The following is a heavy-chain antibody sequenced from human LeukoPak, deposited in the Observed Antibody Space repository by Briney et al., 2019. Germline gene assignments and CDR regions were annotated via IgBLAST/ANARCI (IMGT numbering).Heavy chain of an antibody. CDR2: IYYDGSDS. J-gene: IGHJ6*02. Sequence: GGSLRLSCAASGLTFSTYGMHWVRQAPGKGLEWVAVIYYDGSDSYYGDSVKGRFTVSRDNSKNTLYLQMNSLRAEDTAVYYCARYYGSGRGYYGLDVWGQGTTVTVSS. D-gene: IGHD3-10*01. CDR1: GLTFSTYG. CDR3: ARYYGSGRGYYGLDV. V-gene: IGHV3-33*01.